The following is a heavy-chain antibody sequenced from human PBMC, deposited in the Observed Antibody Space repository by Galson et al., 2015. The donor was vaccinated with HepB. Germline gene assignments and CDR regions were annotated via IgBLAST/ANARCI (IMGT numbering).Heavy chain of an antibody. CDR1: GFTFSSYA. Sequence: SLRLSCAASGFTFSSYAMHWVRQAPGKGLEWVSVISASGGSTYSANSVRGEFTISRDNSKNTRFLQMNSLRAEDTAVYYCAKDQRKRSSGYGMDVWGQGTTVTVSS. J-gene: IGHJ6*02. CDR3: AKDQRKRSSGYGMDV. D-gene: IGHD6-19*01. CDR2: ISASGGST. V-gene: IGHV3-23*01.